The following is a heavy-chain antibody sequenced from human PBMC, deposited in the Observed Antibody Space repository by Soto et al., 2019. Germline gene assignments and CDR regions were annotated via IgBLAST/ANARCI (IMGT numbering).Heavy chain of an antibody. V-gene: IGHV3-23*01. J-gene: IGHJ6*02. Sequence: GGSLRLSCAASGFTFSSYAMSWVRQAPGKGLEWVSAISGSGGSTYYADSVKGRFTISRDNSKNTLYLQMNSLRAEDTAVYYCAKGFDYGDDTNYYYYGMDVWGQGTTVTVSS. CDR3: AKGFDYGDDTNYYYYGMDV. CDR2: ISGSGGST. D-gene: IGHD4-17*01. CDR1: GFTFSSYA.